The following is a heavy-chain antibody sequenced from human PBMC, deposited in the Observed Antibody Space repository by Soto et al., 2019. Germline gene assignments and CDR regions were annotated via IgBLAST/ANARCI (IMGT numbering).Heavy chain of an antibody. CDR1: GYSFTSHY. D-gene: IGHD6-13*01. CDR2: MNPNSGNT. Sequence: ASVKVSCKAIGYSFTSHYMHWVRQATGQGLEWMGWMNPNSGNTGYAQKFQGRVTFTRDTSAGTVYMQLSSLTPEDTAVYYCAREITSSWMDVWGQGTTVTV. CDR3: AREITSSWMDV. V-gene: IGHV1-8*03. J-gene: IGHJ6*02.